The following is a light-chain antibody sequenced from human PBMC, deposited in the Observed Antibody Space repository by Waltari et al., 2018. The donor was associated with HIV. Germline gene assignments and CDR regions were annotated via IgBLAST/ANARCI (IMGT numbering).Light chain of an antibody. CDR1: SSNIGVNT. CDR3: AAWDDSLKGWV. J-gene: IGLJ3*02. Sequence: QSVLPQPPSASGTPGQRVTISCSGRSSNIGVNTVNWYQQLPGTAPKLLIYSNNQRPSGVPDRFSGSKSGASASLAISGLQSEDEADYYCAAWDDSLKGWVFGGGTKLTVL. CDR2: SNN. V-gene: IGLV1-44*01.